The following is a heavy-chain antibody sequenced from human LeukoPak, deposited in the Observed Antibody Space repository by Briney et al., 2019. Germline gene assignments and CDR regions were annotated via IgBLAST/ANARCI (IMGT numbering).Heavy chain of an antibody. CDR1: GFTFSSYA. V-gene: IGHV3-23*01. CDR2: ISGSGGST. J-gene: IGHJ4*02. Sequence: GGSLRLSCAASGFTFSSYAMSWVRQAPGKGLEWVSGISGSGGSTDYADSLKGRFTISRDNSKNTLYLQMNSLRAEDTAVYYCAKTPVRRFPLYFDYWGQGTLVTVSS. D-gene: IGHD3-3*01. CDR3: AKTPVRRFPLYFDY.